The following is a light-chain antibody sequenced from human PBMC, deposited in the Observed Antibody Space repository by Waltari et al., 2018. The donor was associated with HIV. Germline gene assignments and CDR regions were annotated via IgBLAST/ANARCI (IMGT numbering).Light chain of an antibody. CDR1: ESLSHENGFKY. J-gene: IGKJ1*01. Sequence: VVMNQSPRYLPASLGEPASISCASNESLSHENGFKYLDWYLQRPGRPPRLLIQLASSRAFGVPTRFGGSASDTNFTLTISRVETGDVGLYYCMQTLRLPWTFGQGTRV. CDR2: LAS. V-gene: IGKV2-28*01. CDR3: MQTLRLPWT.